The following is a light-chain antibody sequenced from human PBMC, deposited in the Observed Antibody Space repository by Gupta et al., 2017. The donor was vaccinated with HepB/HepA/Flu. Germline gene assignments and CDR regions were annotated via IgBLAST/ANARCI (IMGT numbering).Light chain of an antibody. J-gene: IGLJ3*02. Sequence: SYELTQPPSVSVSPGQTARITCSGDALPKQYTYWYQQRPGQAPVLVIYKDSERPSGIPERFSGSSSETTVTLTISGVQAEDEADYYCQSADSSGTYHVFGGGTKVTVL. CDR2: KDS. CDR1: ALPKQY. CDR3: QSADSSGTYHV. V-gene: IGLV3-25*03.